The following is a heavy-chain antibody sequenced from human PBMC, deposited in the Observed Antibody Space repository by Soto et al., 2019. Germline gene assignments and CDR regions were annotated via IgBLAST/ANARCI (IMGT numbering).Heavy chain of an antibody. CDR1: GYSFSNYW. J-gene: IGHJ4*02. CDR3: ARHEGPDFSSEY. CDR2: IDPTDSYT. V-gene: IGHV5-10-1*01. Sequence: GESLKISCKGSGYSFSNYWITWVRQMPGKGLEWMGRIDPTDSYTNYNPSFQGHVTISADKSISTAYLQWSSLKASDTAMYYCARHEGPDFSSEYWGQGTLVTVSS.